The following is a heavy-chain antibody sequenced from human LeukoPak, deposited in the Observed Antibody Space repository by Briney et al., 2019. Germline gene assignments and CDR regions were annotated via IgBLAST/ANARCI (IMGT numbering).Heavy chain of an antibody. D-gene: IGHD5-24*01. CDR2: INHSGST. CDR3: ARLRDGRWLLEY. CDR1: GGSFSGYY. Sequence: SETLSLTCAVYGGSFSGYYWSWIRQPPGKGLEWIGEINHSGSTNYNPSLKSRVTISVDTSKNQFSLKLSSVTAADTAVYYCARLRDGRWLLEYWGQGTLVTVSS. J-gene: IGHJ4*02. V-gene: IGHV4-34*01.